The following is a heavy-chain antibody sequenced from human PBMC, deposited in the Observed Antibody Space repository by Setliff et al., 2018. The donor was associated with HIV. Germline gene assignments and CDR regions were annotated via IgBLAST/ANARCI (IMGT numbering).Heavy chain of an antibody. CDR2: IYHRGST. CDR3: AVRRYYASTGYYDY. CDR1: SGSISGDNW. Sequence: PSETLSLTCTVSSGSISGDNWWSWVRQPPGKGLEWIGEIYHRGSTNYNPSLKSRVTISVDKSKNQFSLKLTSVTAADTAVYYCAVRRYYASTGYYDYWGQGTLVTVSS. D-gene: IGHD3-22*01. J-gene: IGHJ4*02. V-gene: IGHV4-4*02.